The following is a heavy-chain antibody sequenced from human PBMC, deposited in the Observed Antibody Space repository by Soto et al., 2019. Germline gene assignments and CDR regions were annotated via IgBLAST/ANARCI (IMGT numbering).Heavy chain of an antibody. J-gene: IGHJ6*02. V-gene: IGHV4-30-4*01. D-gene: IGHD5-18*01. Sequence: SETLSLTCTVSGGSISSGDYYWSWIRQPPGKGLEWIGYIYYSGTTYYNPSLKSRVTISVDTSKNQFSLKVSSVTAADTAVYYCASALLQRWPHYYYGMDVWRQGTTVTVSS. CDR3: ASALLQRWPHYYYGMDV. CDR1: GGSISSGDYY. CDR2: IYYSGTT.